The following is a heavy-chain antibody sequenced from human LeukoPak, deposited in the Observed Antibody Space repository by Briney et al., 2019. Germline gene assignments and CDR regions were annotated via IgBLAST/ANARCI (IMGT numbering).Heavy chain of an antibody. CDR2: TYSSGST. J-gene: IGHJ4*02. Sequence: PSETLSLTCTVSGGAITTYYWNWIRQSPGKGPEWIGYTYSSGSTNYNPSLRSRVTISVDTSTSQFSLSLSSVTAADTAVYYCAIGRPGYFDYWGQGTLVTVSS. CDR3: AIGRPGYFDY. CDR1: GGAITTYY. V-gene: IGHV4-59*01.